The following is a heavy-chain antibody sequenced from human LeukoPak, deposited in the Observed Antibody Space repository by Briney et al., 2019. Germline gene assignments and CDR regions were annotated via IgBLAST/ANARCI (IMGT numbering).Heavy chain of an antibody. CDR3: ARVDTAMVASDY. CDR1: GGSISSGGNY. J-gene: IGHJ4*02. CDR2: IYHSGST. V-gene: IGHV4-30-2*01. Sequence: SETLSLTCTVSGGSISSGGNYWSWIRQPPGKGLEWIGYIYHSGSTYYNPSLKSRVTISVDRSENQFSLKLSSVTAADTAVYYCARVDTAMVASDYWGQGTLVTVSS. D-gene: IGHD5-18*01.